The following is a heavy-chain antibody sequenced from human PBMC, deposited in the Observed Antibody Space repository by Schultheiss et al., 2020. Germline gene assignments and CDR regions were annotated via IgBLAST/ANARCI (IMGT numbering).Heavy chain of an antibody. J-gene: IGHJ4*02. D-gene: IGHD5-18*01. V-gene: IGHV3-33*01. CDR3: ARSVGNVDTAMVDS. CDR1: GFTFSSYV. CDR2: IWFDGSDK. Sequence: GGSLRLSCAASGFTFSSYVIHWVRQAPGKGLEWVAVIWFDGSDKYYADSVKGRFTISRDNSKNTVSLQMNSLRAEDTAVYYCARSVGNVDTAMVDSWGQGTLVTVSS.